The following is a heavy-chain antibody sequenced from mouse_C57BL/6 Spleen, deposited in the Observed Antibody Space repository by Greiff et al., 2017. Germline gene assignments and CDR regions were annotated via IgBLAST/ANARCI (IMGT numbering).Heavy chain of an antibody. V-gene: IGHV2-2*01. CDR3: ARPYGSSGTWFAY. CDR1: GFSLTSYG. Sequence: VQLVESGPGLVQPSQSLSITCTVSGFSLTSYGVHWVRQSPGKGLEWLGVIWSGGSTDYNAAFISRLSISKDNSKSQVFFKMNSLQADDTAIYYCARPYGSSGTWFAYWGQGTLVTVSA. CDR2: IWSGGST. J-gene: IGHJ3*01. D-gene: IGHD1-1*01.